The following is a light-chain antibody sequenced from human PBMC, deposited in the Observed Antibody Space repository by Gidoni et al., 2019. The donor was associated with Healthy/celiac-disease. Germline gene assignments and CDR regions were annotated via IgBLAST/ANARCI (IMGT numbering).Light chain of an antibody. Sequence: DIPMTQSPSSLSASVGDRVTITCRASQSISRYLNWYKQKTGNAPELLIYAAYRLQSGVPSRFSGSVSGTDFTLTNRSLQPEYCETYYCQQSYSTPRTFGQGTKLEIK. V-gene: IGKV1-39*01. J-gene: IGKJ2*02. CDR1: QSISRY. CDR2: AAY. CDR3: QQSYSTPRT.